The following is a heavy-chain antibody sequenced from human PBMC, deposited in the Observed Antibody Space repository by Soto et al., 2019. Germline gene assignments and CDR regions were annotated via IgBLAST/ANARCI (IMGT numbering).Heavy chain of an antibody. CDR1: GFTFSSYA. D-gene: IGHD5-18*01. V-gene: IGHV3-23*01. CDR2: ISGSGGST. J-gene: IGHJ4*02. CDR3: ENQAPFQIWLQLELVDY. Sequence: GGSLRLSCAASGFTFSSYAMSWVRQAPGKGLEWVSAISGSGGSTYYADSVKGRFTISRDNSKNTLYLQMNSLRAEETAVYYCENQAPFQIWLQLELVDYWGRGTLVTVSS.